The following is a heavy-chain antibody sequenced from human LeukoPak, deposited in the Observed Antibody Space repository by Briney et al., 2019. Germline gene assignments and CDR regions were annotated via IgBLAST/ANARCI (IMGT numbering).Heavy chain of an antibody. V-gene: IGHV4-39*01. Sequence: SETLSLTCTASGGSFSSSSYYWGWIRQPPGKGLEWIGSIYYSGNTYYNPSLKSRVTISVDTSKNQFSLKLSSVTAADTAVYYCASAAADVWGQGTTVTVSS. D-gene: IGHD6-25*01. CDR2: IYYSGNT. J-gene: IGHJ6*02. CDR3: ASAAADV. CDR1: GGSFSSSSYY.